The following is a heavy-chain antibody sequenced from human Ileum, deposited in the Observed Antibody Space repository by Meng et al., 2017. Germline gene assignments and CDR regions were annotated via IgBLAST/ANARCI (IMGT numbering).Heavy chain of an antibody. V-gene: IGHV3-72*01. CDR3: SRGNCIGGGCYSGDY. CDR1: EFTFSDHY. CDR2: VRKKTNSYNT. D-gene: IGHD2-15*01. Sequence: QVVALGGRLDKPGRPLSPSCVALEFTFSDHYMDWVRQATGKGLEWVGRVRKKTNSYNTEYAASVKGRFTISRDDSKNSLHLQMNSLKTEDTAVYYCSRGNCIGGGCYSGDYWGQGTLVTVSS. J-gene: IGHJ4*02.